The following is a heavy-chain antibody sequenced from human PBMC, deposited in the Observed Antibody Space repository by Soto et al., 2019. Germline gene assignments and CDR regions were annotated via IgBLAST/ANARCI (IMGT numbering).Heavy chain of an antibody. D-gene: IGHD6-13*01. Sequence: QVQVVESGGGVVQPGRSLRLSCVASGFSFSHYGMQWVRQAPGKGLEWVAVISYDGSHKYYGESVTGRFTISRDNSKNTLYLQMNSLRSDDMALYFCARDREREQLGYYGVDVWGQGTTVAVSS. J-gene: IGHJ6*02. V-gene: IGHV3-30*03. CDR1: GFSFSHYG. CDR3: ARDREREQLGYYGVDV. CDR2: ISYDGSHK.